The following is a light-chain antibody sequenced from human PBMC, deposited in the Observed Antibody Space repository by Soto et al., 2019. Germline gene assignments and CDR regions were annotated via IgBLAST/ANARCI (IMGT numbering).Light chain of an antibody. CDR1: QSVSSSH. J-gene: IGKJ2*01. CDR2: GAS. Sequence: EIVLTQSPGTPSLSPGERATLSCRASQSVSSSHLAWYQQKPGQAPRLLIYGASSRATGILDRFSGSGSGRHFTLTIARLEREEFAVYYCQQYGSSPYTFGQWTKLEIK. CDR3: QQYGSSPYT. V-gene: IGKV3-20*01.